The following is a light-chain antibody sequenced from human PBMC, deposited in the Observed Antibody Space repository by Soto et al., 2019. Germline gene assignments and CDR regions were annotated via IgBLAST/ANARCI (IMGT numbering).Light chain of an antibody. V-gene: IGKV1-5*01. Sequence: DIPVTQSPPTLSASVGDRVTITCLASQTISTWMAWYQQKPGKAPKLLVYDASTLQSGVASRFSGSGSGTEFTLIISGLQPDDSATYYCQQYTNTNNPWMFGQGTKVDIK. CDR2: DAS. J-gene: IGKJ1*01. CDR3: QQYTNTNNPWM. CDR1: QTISTW.